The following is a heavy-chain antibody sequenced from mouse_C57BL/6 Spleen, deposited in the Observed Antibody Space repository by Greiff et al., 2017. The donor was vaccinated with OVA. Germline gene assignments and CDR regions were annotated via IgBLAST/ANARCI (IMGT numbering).Heavy chain of an antibody. J-gene: IGHJ4*01. V-gene: IGHV5-9-1*02. CDR2: ISSGGDYI. D-gene: IGHD1-1*01. Sequence: EVKLVESGEGLVKPGGSLKLSCAASGFTFSSYAMSWVRQTPEKRLEWVAYISSGGDYIYYADTVKGRFTISRDNARNTLYLQMSSLKSEDTAMYYCTREDYGSRTGDYWGQGTSVTVSS. CDR1: GFTFSSYA. CDR3: TREDYGSRTGDY.